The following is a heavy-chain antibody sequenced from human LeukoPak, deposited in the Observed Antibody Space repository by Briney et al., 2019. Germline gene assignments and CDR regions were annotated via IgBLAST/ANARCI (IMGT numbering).Heavy chain of an antibody. CDR3: AKDIAAAALYAFDI. D-gene: IGHD6-13*01. J-gene: IGHJ3*02. CDR2: ISWNSGSI. CDR1: GFTFDDYA. Sequence: GRSLRLSCAASGFTFDDYAMHWVRQAPGKGLEWVSGISWNSGSIGYADSVKGRFTISRDNAKNSLYLQMNSLRAEDMALYYCAKDIAAAALYAFDIWGPGTMVTVSS. V-gene: IGHV3-9*03.